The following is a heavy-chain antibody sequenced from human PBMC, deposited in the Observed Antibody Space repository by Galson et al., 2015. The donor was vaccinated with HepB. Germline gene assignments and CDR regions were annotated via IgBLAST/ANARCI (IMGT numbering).Heavy chain of an antibody. V-gene: IGHV1-46*01. Sequence: SVKVSCKASGDTFTNYHVHWVRQAPGQGLEWMGIINPSGGSTSYAQKFQGRVTMTRDTSTSTVYMELSSLRSGDTAVYYCASDPSPGFFDYWGQGTLVTVSS. CDR3: ASDPSPGFFDY. CDR1: GDTFTNYH. CDR2: INPSGGST. D-gene: IGHD2-2*01. J-gene: IGHJ4*02.